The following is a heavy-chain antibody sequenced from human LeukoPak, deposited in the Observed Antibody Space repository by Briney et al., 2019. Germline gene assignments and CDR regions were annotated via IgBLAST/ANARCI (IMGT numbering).Heavy chain of an antibody. CDR3: ARRIVVVSAAMRNDAFDI. Sequence: SETLSLTCTVSGSSISNYYWNWIRQPPGKGLEWIGYIYYSGSTNYNPSLKSRLTISLVTSKNQFSLNLSSVTAADTAVYYCARRIVVVSAAMRNDAFDIWGQGTMVTVSS. CDR1: GSSISNYY. J-gene: IGHJ3*02. V-gene: IGHV4-59*01. D-gene: IGHD2-2*01. CDR2: IYYSGST.